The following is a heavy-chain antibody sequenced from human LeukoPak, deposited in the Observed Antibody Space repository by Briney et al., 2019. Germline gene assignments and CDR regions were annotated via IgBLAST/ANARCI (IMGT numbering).Heavy chain of an antibody. CDR1: GYTFINYD. V-gene: IGHV1-18*01. D-gene: IGHD3-10*01. J-gene: IGHJ4*02. CDR2: ISAHNYNT. CDR3: ARVADYGSGGHLFDY. Sequence: VASVKVCCKASGYTFINYDFTWDRQAPGPGLEWMGWISAHNYNTKYAQRFQGRVTMTADTSATTAYMELRSLRSDDTAVYYCARVADYGSGGHLFDYWGQGTLVAVSS.